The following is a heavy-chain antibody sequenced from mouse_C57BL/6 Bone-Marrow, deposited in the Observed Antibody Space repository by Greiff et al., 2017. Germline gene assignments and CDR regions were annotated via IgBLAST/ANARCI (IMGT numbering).Heavy chain of an antibody. D-gene: IGHD2-5*01. CDR3: ARHSAYYSNYGFAY. V-gene: IGHV5-9*01. J-gene: IGHJ3*01. CDR2: ISGGGGNT. Sequence: EVQLVESGGGLVKPGGSLKLSCAASGFTFSGYTMSWVRQTPEKRLEWVATISGGGGNTYYPDSVKGRFTISRDNAKNTLYLQMRSLRSEDTALDYCARHSAYYSNYGFAYWGQGTLVSVSA. CDR1: GFTFSGYT.